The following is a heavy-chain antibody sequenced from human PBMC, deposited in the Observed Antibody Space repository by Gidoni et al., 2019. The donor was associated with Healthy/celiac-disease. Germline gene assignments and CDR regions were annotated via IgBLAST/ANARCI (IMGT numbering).Heavy chain of an antibody. J-gene: IGHJ6*02. V-gene: IGHV2-5*02. CDR2: IYWDDDT. CDR1: GFSLSTSGVG. Sequence: QITLKESGPTLVKPTQTLTLTCTFSGFSLSTSGVGVGWIRQPPGKALEWLALIYWDDDTRYSPSLKSRLTIPKDTSKNQVVLTMTNMDPVDTATYYCARTYYDFWSGWGYYYYGMDVWGQGTTVTVSS. D-gene: IGHD3-3*01. CDR3: ARTYYDFWSGWGYYYYGMDV.